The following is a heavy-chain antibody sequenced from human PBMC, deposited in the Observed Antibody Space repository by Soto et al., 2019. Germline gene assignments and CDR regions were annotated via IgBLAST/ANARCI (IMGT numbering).Heavy chain of an antibody. V-gene: IGHV3-15*07. J-gene: IGHJ4*02. D-gene: IGHD3-22*01. CDR2: IKSKTDGGTT. Sequence: GGSLRLSCAASGFTFSNAWMNWVRQAPGKGLEWVGRIKSKTDGGTTDYAAPVKGRFTISRDDSKNTLYLQMNSLKTEDTAVYYCTAQEFYYYENRGIGYWGQGTLVTVSS. CDR1: GFTFSNAW. CDR3: TAQEFYYYENRGIGY.